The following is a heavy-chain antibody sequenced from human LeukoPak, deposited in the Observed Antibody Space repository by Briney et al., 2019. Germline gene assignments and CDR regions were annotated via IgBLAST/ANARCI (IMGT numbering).Heavy chain of an antibody. Sequence: SETLSLTCAVYGGSFSGYYWIWIRQPPGKGLEWIGEINRSGSTTYNPSLKSRATISLDTSKNQFSLKLSSVTAADTAAYYCASSLVRADMVTGIDYWGQGTLVTVSS. CDR1: GGSFSGYY. V-gene: IGHV4-34*01. D-gene: IGHD5-18*01. J-gene: IGHJ4*02. CDR2: INRSGST. CDR3: ASSLVRADMVTGIDY.